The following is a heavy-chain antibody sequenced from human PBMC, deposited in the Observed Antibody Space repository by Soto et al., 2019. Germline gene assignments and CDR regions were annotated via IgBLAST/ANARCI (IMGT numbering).Heavy chain of an antibody. CDR1: GGSISSGGYY. Sequence: SETLSLPCTVSGGSISSGGYYWSWIRQHPGKGLEWIGYIYYSGSTYYNPSLKSRVTISVDTSKNQFSLKLSSVTAADTAVYYCARVYSHYDFHVWGQGTTVTVSS. V-gene: IGHV4-31*03. D-gene: IGHD3-3*01. CDR3: ARVYSHYDFHV. J-gene: IGHJ6*02. CDR2: IYYSGST.